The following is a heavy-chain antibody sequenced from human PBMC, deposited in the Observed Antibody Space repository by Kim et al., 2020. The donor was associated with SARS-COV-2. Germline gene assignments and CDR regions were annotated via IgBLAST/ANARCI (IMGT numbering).Heavy chain of an antibody. CDR2: IDQRGSEQ. D-gene: IGHD6-13*01. CDR3: SGSTVAASGTSWFDL. V-gene: IGHV3-7*01. J-gene: IGHJ5*02. CDR1: GFTFSSSW. Sequence: GGSLRLSCASSGFTFSSSWMNWVRQAPRKGLEWVANIDQRGSEQYYVDSVKGRFIISRDNARNSLYLQMNSLRAEDTALYYCSGSTVAASGTSWFDLWG.